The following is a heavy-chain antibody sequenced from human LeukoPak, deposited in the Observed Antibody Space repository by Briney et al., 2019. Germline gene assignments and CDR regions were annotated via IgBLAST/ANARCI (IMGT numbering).Heavy chain of an antibody. CDR1: GFTFSSYA. CDR2: ISYDGSNK. J-gene: IGHJ6*02. CDR3: ARDSESTGSSRGYYYYYYGMDV. D-gene: IGHD3-10*01. Sequence: PGRSLRLSCAASGFTFSSYAMHWVRQAPGKGLEWVAVISYDGSNKYYADSVKGRFTISRDNSKNTLYLQMNSLRAEDTAVYYCARDSESTGSSRGYYYYYYGMDVWGQGTTVTVSS. V-gene: IGHV3-30*04.